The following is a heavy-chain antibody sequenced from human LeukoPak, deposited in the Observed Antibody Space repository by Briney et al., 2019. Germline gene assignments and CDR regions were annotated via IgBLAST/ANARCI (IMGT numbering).Heavy chain of an antibody. Sequence: GGSLRLSCAASGFTFSSYAMSWVRQAPGKGLEWVSAISDTGGSTYYADSVKGRFTISRDNSKNTLYLQMNSLTAEDTAVYYCAKDRRRFWSGYLDYWGQGALVTVSS. D-gene: IGHD3-3*01. CDR1: GFTFSSYA. CDR3: AKDRRRFWSGYLDY. V-gene: IGHV3-23*01. J-gene: IGHJ4*02. CDR2: ISDTGGST.